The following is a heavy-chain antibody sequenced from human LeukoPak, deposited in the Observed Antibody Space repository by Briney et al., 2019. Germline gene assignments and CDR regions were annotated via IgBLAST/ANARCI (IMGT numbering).Heavy chain of an antibody. CDR2: INHSGST. CDR1: GGSFSGYY. Sequence: SETLSLTCAVYGGSFSGYYWSWIRQPPGKGLEWIGEINHSGSTNYNPSLKSRVTISVDTSKNQFSLKLSSVTAADTAIYYCARQPLTYSRARGFDPWGQGTLVTVSS. J-gene: IGHJ5*02. V-gene: IGHV4-34*01. CDR3: ARQPLTYSRARGFDP. D-gene: IGHD2-15*01.